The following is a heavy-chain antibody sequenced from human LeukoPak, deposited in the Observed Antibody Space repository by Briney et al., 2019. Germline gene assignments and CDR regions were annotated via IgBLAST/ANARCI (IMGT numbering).Heavy chain of an antibody. Sequence: PSQTLSLTCTVSGGSSSSGSYYWSWIRQPAGKGLEWIGRIYTSGSTNYNPSLKSRVTISVDTSKNQFSLKLSSVTAADTAVYYCAREGPMVRGPYDYWGQGTLVTVSS. CDR3: AREGPMVRGPYDY. CDR2: IYTSGST. D-gene: IGHD3-10*01. J-gene: IGHJ4*02. V-gene: IGHV4-61*02. CDR1: GGSSSSGSYY.